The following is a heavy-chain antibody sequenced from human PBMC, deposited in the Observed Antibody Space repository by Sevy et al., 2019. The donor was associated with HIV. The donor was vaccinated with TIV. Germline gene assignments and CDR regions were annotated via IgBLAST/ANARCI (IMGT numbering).Heavy chain of an antibody. Sequence: GGSLRLSCAASEFTFSSYWMSWVRQAPGKGLEWVANIKQDGSEKYYVDSVKGRFTISRDNAKNSLYLQMNSLRAEDTAGDYCARDSSSFPPHYYYYYGMDVWGQGTTVTVSS. V-gene: IGHV3-7*03. D-gene: IGHD6-6*01. J-gene: IGHJ6*02. CDR3: ARDSSSFPPHYYYYYGMDV. CDR2: IKQDGSEK. CDR1: EFTFSSYW.